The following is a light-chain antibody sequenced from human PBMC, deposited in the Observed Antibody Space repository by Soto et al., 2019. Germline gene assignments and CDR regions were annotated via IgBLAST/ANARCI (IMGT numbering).Light chain of an antibody. Sequence: QSVLTQPPSVSATPGQKVTISCSGRSSNIGNNDVSWYQQLPGTAPKLLIYENDKRPSGIPDRFSGSKSGTSATLGIAGLQTGDEADYYCGTWDSSLSAGVFGGGTQLTVL. CDR2: END. V-gene: IGLV1-51*02. CDR1: SSNIGNND. CDR3: GTWDSSLSAGV. J-gene: IGLJ7*01.